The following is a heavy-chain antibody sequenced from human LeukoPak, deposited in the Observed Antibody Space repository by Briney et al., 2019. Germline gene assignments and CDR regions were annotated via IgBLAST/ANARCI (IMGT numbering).Heavy chain of an antibody. CDR3: ARSYCSGGSCWVYFDY. V-gene: IGHV4-59*08. CDR1: GGSISSYY. J-gene: IGHJ4*02. CDR2: IYYSGSP. Sequence: SETLSLTCTVSGGSISSYYWSWIRQPPGKGLEWIGYIYYSGSPNYNPSLKSRVTISVDTSKNQFSLKLSSVTAADTAIYYCARSYCSGGSCWVYFDYWGQGTLVTVSS. D-gene: IGHD2-15*01.